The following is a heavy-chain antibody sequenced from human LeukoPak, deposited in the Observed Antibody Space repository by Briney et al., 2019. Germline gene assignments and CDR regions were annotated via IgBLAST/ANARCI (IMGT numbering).Heavy chain of an antibody. J-gene: IGHJ4*02. CDR1: GGFISSSGYY. CDR3: ARDLCSSTSCPPDY. D-gene: IGHD2-2*01. CDR2: LYYSGNI. V-gene: IGHV4-39*07. Sequence: SETLSLTCTVSGGFISSSGYYWGWIRQPPGKGLEWIGSLYYSGNIYYNPSLMSRVTISVDTSKNQFSLKLSSVTAADTAVYYCARDLCSSTSCPPDYWGQGTLVTVSS.